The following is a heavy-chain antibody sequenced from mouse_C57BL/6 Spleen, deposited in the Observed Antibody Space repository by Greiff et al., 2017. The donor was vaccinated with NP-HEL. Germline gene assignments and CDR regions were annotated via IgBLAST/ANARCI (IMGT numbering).Heavy chain of an antibody. CDR1: GYAFTNYL. D-gene: IGHD2-5*01. CDR2: INPGSGGT. J-gene: IGHJ4*01. CDR3: AKGYYSNYDAMDY. Sequence: VQLQQSGAELVRPGTSVKVSCKASGYAFTNYLIEWVKQRPGQGLEWIGVINPGSGGTNYNEKFKGKATLTADKSSSTAYMQLSSLTSEDSAVYFCAKGYYSNYDAMDYWGQGTSVTVSS. V-gene: IGHV1-54*01.